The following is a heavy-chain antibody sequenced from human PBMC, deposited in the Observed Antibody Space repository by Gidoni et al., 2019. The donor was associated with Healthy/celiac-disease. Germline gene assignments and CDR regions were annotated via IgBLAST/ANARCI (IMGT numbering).Heavy chain of an antibody. J-gene: IGHJ3*02. Sequence: QVQLQESGPGLVKPSQTLSLTCTVSGGSIRSGGYYWSWIRQHPGKGLEWIGYIYYSGSTYYNPSLKSRVTISVDTSKNQFSLKLSSVTAADTAVYYCARGAAAGTVDAFDIWGQGTMVTVSS. CDR2: IYYSGST. D-gene: IGHD6-13*01. CDR1: GGSIRSGGYY. CDR3: ARGAAAGTVDAFDI. V-gene: IGHV4-31*03.